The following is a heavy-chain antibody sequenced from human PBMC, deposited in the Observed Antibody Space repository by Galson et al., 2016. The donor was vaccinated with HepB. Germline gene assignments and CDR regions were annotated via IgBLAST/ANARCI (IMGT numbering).Heavy chain of an antibody. CDR2: INPSGGST. J-gene: IGHJ4*02. V-gene: IGHV1-46*03. CDR3: ARAQAAKEWLRYYFDY. Sequence: SVKVSCKASGYTLTSYYMHWVRQAPGQGLEWMGIINPSGGSTSYAQKFQGRVTMTRDTSTSTVYMELSSLRSEDTAVYYCARAQAAKEWLRYYFDYWGQGTLVTVSS. D-gene: IGHD3-3*01. CDR1: GYTLTSYY.